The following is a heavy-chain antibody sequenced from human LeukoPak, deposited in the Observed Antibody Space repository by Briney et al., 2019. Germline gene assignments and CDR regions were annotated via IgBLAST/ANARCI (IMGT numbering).Heavy chain of an antibody. CDR2: DGQTK. Sequence: GGSLRLSCVASGFTFRRNAMHWVRQAPGKGLEWVAYDGQTKFYADSVKGRFTISRDNSKNTLYLQMNSLRAEDTAVYYCAKDPTLKTTYRLDYWGQGTLVTVSS. CDR1: GFTFRRNA. CDR3: AKDPTLKTTYRLDY. J-gene: IGHJ4*02. V-gene: IGHV3-30*02. D-gene: IGHD4-17*01.